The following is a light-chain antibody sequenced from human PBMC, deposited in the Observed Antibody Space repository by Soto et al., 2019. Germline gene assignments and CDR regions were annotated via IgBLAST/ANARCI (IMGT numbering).Light chain of an antibody. Sequence: QSVLTQPASVSGSPGQSITISCTGASSDVGAYNYISWYQQHPGKAPKLMIFDVSSRPSGVSDRFSGSKSGNTASLTISGLQAEDEADYYCSSYTTSLTYVFGTGTKVTVL. J-gene: IGLJ1*01. CDR3: SSYTTSLTYV. CDR1: SSDVGAYNY. V-gene: IGLV2-14*03. CDR2: DVS.